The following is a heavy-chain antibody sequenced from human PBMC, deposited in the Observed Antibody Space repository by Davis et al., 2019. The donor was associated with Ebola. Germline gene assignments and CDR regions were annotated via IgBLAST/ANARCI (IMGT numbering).Heavy chain of an antibody. V-gene: IGHV3-21*01. CDR3: VVWEWFGELLYPFDY. D-gene: IGHD3-10*01. CDR1: GFTFSSYS. Sequence: GESLKISCAASGFTFSSYSMNWVRQAPGKGLEWVSSISSSSSYIYYADSVKGRFTISRDNAKNSLYLQMNSLRAEDTAVYYCVVWEWFGELLYPFDYWGQGTLVTVSS. CDR2: ISSSSSYI. J-gene: IGHJ4*02.